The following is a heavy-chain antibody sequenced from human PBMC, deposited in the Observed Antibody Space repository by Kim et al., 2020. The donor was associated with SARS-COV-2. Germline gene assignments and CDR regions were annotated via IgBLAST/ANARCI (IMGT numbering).Heavy chain of an antibody. CDR2: INSDGSST. V-gene: IGHV3-74*01. Sequence: GGSLRLSCAASGFTFSSYWMHWVRQAPGKGLVWVSRINSDGSSTSYADSVKGRFTISRDNAKNTLYLQMNSLRAEDTAAYYCARERPYPLRFSYGMDVWGQGTTVTVSS. D-gene: IGHD3-3*01. J-gene: IGHJ6*02. CDR3: ARERPYPLRFSYGMDV. CDR1: GFTFSSYW.